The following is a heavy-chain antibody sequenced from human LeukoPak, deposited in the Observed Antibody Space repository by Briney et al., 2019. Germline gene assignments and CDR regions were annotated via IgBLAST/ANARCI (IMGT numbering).Heavy chain of an antibody. CDR1: RFTFSSYA. CDR2: ISGSGGST. J-gene: IGHJ4*02. D-gene: IGHD3-3*01. V-gene: IGHV3-23*01. CDR3: AKERTGFWSGALDY. Sequence: PGGSLRLSCAASRFTFSSYAMSWVRQAPGKGLEWVSAISGSGGSTYYADSVEGRSTISRDNSKNTLYLQMNDLRAEDTAVYYCAKERTGFWSGALDYWGQGTLVTVSS.